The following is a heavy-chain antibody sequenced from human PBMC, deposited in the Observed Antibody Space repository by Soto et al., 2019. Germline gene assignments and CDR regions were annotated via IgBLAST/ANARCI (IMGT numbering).Heavy chain of an antibody. CDR2: IFHSGNA. CDR1: GGSMRNVY. CDR3: ARAHAPTLPFDY. V-gene: IGHV4-59*01. J-gene: IGHJ4*01. D-gene: IGHD2-15*01. Sequence: LSLTCTVSGGSMRNVYWIWIRQPPGKRLEWIGFIFHSGNAKYNPSLKSRVTISIDTSKSQFSLSLDSVTAADTAVYFCARAHAPTLPFDYWGLGTLVTVSS.